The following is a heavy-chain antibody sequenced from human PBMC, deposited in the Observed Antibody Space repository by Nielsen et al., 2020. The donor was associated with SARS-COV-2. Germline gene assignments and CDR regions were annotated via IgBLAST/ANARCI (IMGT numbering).Heavy chain of an antibody. Sequence: WVRQAPGHGLAWMGRIIPILGIANYAQKFQGRVTITADKSTSTAYMELSSLRSEDTAVYYCARVDYYGSGSYYDEFYYFDYWGQGTLVTVSS. CDR2: IIPILGIA. J-gene: IGHJ4*02. V-gene: IGHV1-69*04. D-gene: IGHD3-10*01. CDR3: ARVDYYGSGSYYDEFYYFDY.